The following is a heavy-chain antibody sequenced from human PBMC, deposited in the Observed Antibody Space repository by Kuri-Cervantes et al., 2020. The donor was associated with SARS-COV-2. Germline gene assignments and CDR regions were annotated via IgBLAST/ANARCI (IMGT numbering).Heavy chain of an antibody. V-gene: IGHV1-69*05. Sequence: SVKVSCKASGGTFSSYAISWVRRAPGQGLEWMGGIIPIFGTANYAQKFQGRVTITTDESTSTAYMELSSLRSEDTAVYYCARGLGSPNCSSTSCYIATSFDIWGQGTMVTVSS. CDR1: GGTFSSYA. CDR3: ARGLGSPNCSSTSCYIATSFDI. D-gene: IGHD2-2*02. J-gene: IGHJ3*02. CDR2: IIPIFGTA.